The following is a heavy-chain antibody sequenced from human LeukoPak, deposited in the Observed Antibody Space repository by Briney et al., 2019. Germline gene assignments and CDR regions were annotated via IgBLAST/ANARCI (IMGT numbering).Heavy chain of an antibody. J-gene: IGHJ4*02. Sequence: GGSLRLSCAASGLTFRTYWMHGPRQPPGKGLVWVSRINGDGSLSYADSVKGRFTISRDNTKNMLYLQMNSLRAEDTAVYYCAGGASSTVHYWGQGTLVTVSS. CDR2: INGDGSL. D-gene: IGHD6-13*01. CDR1: GLTFRTYW. V-gene: IGHV3-74*01. CDR3: AGGASSTVHY.